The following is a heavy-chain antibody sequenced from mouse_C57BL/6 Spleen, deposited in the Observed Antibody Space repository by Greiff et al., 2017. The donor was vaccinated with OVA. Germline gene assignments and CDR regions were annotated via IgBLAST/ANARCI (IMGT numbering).Heavy chain of an antibody. CDR1: GYTFTSYW. Sequence: QVQLQQPGAELVMPGASVKLSCKASGYTFTSYWMHWVKQRPGQGLEWIGEIDPSDSYTNYNQKFKGKSTLTVDKSSSTAYMQLSSLTSEDSAVYYCARGVRIGFEYWGQGTTLTVSS. J-gene: IGHJ2*01. CDR3: ARGVRIGFEY. CDR2: IDPSDSYT. D-gene: IGHD2-14*01. V-gene: IGHV1-69*01.